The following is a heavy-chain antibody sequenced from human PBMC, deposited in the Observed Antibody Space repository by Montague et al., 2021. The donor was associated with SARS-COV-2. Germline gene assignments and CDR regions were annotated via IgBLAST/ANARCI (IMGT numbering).Heavy chain of an antibody. Sequence: SETLSLTCTVSGGSISSSSYYWGWIRQPPGKGLEWIGSIYYSGSTYYNPSLKSRVTISVDTSKNQFSLKLSSVTAADTAVYYCDGSSEEWYYFDYWSQGTLVTVSS. J-gene: IGHJ4*02. V-gene: IGHV4-39*01. CDR1: GGSISSSSYY. D-gene: IGHD3-22*01. CDR2: IYYSGST. CDR3: DGSSEEWYYFDY.